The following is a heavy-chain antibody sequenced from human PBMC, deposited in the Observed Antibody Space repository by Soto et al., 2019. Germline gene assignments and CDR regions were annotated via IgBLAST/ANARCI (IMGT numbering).Heavy chain of an antibody. CDR2: MNPNSGNT. V-gene: IGHV1-8*01. CDR1: GYTFTSYD. Sequence: QVQLVQSGAEVKKPGASVKVSCKASGYTFTSYDINWVRQATGQGLEWMGWMNPNSGNTGYTQKFQGRVTMTRTTSISTAYMELSSLRSEDTDVYYCAGEAAALGNDYWGQGTLVTVSS. D-gene: IGHD2-2*01. J-gene: IGHJ4*02. CDR3: AGEAAALGNDY.